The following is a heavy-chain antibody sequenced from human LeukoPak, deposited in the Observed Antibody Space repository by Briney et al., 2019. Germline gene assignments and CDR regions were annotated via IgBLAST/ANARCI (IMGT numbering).Heavy chain of an antibody. J-gene: IGHJ4*02. V-gene: IGHV1-69*05. Sequence: SVKVSCKASGGTFSSYAISWVRQAPRQGLEWMGGIIPIFGTANYAQKFQGRVTITTDKSTSTAYMELSSLRSEDTAVYYCARKESVAVSAPFDYWGQGTLVTVSS. CDR3: ARKESVAVSAPFDY. D-gene: IGHD6-19*01. CDR2: IIPIFGTA. CDR1: GGTFSSYA.